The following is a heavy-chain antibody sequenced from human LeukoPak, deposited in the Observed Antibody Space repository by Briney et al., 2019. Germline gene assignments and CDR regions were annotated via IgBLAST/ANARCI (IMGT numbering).Heavy chain of an antibody. CDR1: GYTLTELS. J-gene: IGHJ3*02. D-gene: IGHD3-3*01. Sequence: ASVKVSCKVPGYTLTELSMHWVRQAPGKGLEWMGGFDPEDGETIYAQKFQGRVTMTEDTSTGSAYMELSSLRSEDTAVYYCATDWSAIFGVISHQGAFDIWGQGTMVTVSS. CDR2: FDPEDGET. V-gene: IGHV1-24*01. CDR3: ATDWSAIFGVISHQGAFDI.